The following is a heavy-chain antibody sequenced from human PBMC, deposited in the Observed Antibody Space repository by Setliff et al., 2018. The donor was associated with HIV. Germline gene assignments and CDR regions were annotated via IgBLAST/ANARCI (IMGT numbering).Heavy chain of an antibody. CDR2: IYSTGDT. CDR3: ARVRLTMIMMVDYFDQ. J-gene: IGHJ4*02. V-gene: IGHV4-4*07. CDR1: GGSISNFC. D-gene: IGHD3-22*01. Sequence: PSETLSLTCSVSGGSISNFCWSWIRQPPGKGLEWVGHIYSTGDTNYNPSLKSRVTLSADTSKNQLSLSLTSVTAADTAVYYCARVRLTMIMMVDYFDQWGQGTLVTV.